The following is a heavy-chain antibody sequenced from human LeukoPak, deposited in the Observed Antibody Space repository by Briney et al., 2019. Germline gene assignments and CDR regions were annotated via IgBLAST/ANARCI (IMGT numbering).Heavy chain of an antibody. D-gene: IGHD2-2*01. CDR1: GYSISTGYY. CDR3: ARVLVPRGPDY. V-gene: IGHV4-38-2*02. J-gene: IGHJ4*02. CDR2: IYHNGNT. Sequence: PSETLSLTCSVSGYSISTGYYWGWIRQPPGKGLEWIGYIYHNGNTYYNPSLKRPVTMSVDTSKNQFSLKLNSVTAADTALYYCARVLVPRGPDYWGQGSLVTVSS.